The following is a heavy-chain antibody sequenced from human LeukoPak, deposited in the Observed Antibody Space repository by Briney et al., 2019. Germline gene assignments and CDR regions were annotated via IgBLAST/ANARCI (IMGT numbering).Heavy chain of an antibody. CDR1: GFTVRNNY. V-gene: IGHV3-53*01. CDR3: AKAHPPPLYFDGPGWFDP. J-gene: IGHJ5*02. CDR2: IYSGDST. Sequence: RGSLRLSCAASGFTVRNNYMTWVRQAPGKGLEWVSIIYSGDSTSYADSVKGRFTISRDNSKDTLYLQMNSLRAEDTAVYYCAKAHPPPLYFDGPGWFDPWGQGTLVTVSS. D-gene: IGHD3-9*01.